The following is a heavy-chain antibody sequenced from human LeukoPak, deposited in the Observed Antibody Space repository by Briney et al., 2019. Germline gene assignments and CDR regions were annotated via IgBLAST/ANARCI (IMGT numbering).Heavy chain of an antibody. J-gene: IGHJ4*02. CDR3: TRDQMNY. CDR2: IFSNGDT. CDR1: DFTVSRNY. Sequence: PGGSLRLSCTASDFTVSRNYMLWVRQAPGKGLEWVSLIFSNGDTHYADSVKGRFTISRDTSKNTMSLQMNSLRGEDTAMYYCTRDQMNYWGQGTLVTVSS. D-gene: IGHD5-24*01. V-gene: IGHV3-53*01.